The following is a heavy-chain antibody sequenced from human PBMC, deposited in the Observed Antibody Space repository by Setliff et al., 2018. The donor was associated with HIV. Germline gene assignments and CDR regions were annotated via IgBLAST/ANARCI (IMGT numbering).Heavy chain of an antibody. Sequence: HPGGSLRLSCAASGFIFSSYEMNWVRQAPGKGLEWVSYISSSGSPIHYADSVRGRFTISRDNAKKSLYLQMNSLRAEDTAVYYCAKDHATSSWFTALLDYWGQGALVTVSS. J-gene: IGHJ4*02. CDR2: ISSSGSPI. V-gene: IGHV3-48*03. CDR1: GFIFSSYE. D-gene: IGHD6-13*01. CDR3: AKDHATSSWFTALLDY.